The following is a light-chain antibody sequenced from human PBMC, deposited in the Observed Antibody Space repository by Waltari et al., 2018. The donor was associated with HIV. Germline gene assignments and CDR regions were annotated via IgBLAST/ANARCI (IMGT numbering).Light chain of an antibody. Sequence: QSALTQPASVSGSPGQSITFSCIGTSSDVGDYNSVSWYQQLPGKAPRLLIYDVPKRASGVSKRFSGYQSGNTASLTSSGLQADDEADYYCCSYAGSSTYVFGTGTKVTVL. V-gene: IGLV2-23*02. CDR1: SSDVGDYNS. CDR2: DVP. CDR3: CSYAGSSTYV. J-gene: IGLJ1*01.